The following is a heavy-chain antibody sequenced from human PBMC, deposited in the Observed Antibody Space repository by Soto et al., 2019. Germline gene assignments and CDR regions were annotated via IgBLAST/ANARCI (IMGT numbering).Heavy chain of an antibody. CDR2: ISAYNGNT. J-gene: IGHJ4*02. CDR1: GYTFTSYG. V-gene: IGHV1-18*04. CDR3: ARDLSVRGVITYDY. D-gene: IGHD3-10*01. Sequence: ASVKVSFSASGYTFTSYGISWVRQAPGQGLELMGWISAYNGNTNYAQELQGRVTMTTDTSTSTAYMELRSLRSDDTAVYYCARDLSVRGVITYDYWGQGTLVTVSS.